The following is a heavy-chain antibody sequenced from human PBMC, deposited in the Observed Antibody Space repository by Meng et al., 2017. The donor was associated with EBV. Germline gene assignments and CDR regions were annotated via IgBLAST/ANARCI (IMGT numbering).Heavy chain of an antibody. Sequence: ILLKEFCPPPGKPPPPLKLTCPFLGFPLSTSGVGWGWIRHAPGKALEWLALIYWDDDKRYSPSLKSRLTITKDPSKNQVVLTMTNMDPVDTATYYCAHRRDEYSSSWYGWFDPWGQGTLVTVSS. CDR2: IYWDDDK. CDR1: GFPLSTSGVG. J-gene: IGHJ5*02. D-gene: IGHD6-13*01. V-gene: IGHV2-5*02. CDR3: AHRRDEYSSSWYGWFDP.